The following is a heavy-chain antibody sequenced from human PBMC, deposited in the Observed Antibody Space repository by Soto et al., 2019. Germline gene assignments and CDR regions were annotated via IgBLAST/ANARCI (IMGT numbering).Heavy chain of an antibody. CDR1: AGSITNSGFY. CDR3: ARGEFGYFDY. J-gene: IGHJ4*02. D-gene: IGHD3-22*01. CDR2: IYYSGAA. Sequence: QVQLQESGPGLVKPSQTLSLTCTASAGSITNSGFYWGWIRQLPGKGLEWVGYIYYSGAAYYNPSLKSRVSRSIDTFLHRFSLNLSSVTAADTAVYYCARGEFGYFDYWGQGTLVTVSS. V-gene: IGHV4-31*03.